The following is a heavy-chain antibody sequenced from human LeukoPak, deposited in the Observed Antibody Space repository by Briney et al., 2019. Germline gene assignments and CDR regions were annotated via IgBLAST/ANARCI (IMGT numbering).Heavy chain of an antibody. CDR2: INPNRGGT. D-gene: IGHD1-20*01. Sequence: ASVKVSCKASGYTFTDYYMHWVRQAPGQGLEWMGWINPNRGGTKYAQKFQGRVTMTRDTSINTAYMELTRLTYDDTAVYYCAGLPRYNWNEPLDYWGQGTLVTVSS. CDR3: AGLPRYNWNEPLDY. CDR1: GYTFTDYY. J-gene: IGHJ4*02. V-gene: IGHV1-2*02.